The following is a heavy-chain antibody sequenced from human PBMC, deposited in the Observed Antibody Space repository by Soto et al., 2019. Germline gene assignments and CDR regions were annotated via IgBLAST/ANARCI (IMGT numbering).Heavy chain of an antibody. D-gene: IGHD3-10*01. CDR2: ISSSFSYI. CDR3: ARDTHNLLATDAFDI. J-gene: IGHJ3*02. Sequence: GGSLRLSCAASGFTFSIYSMNWVRQAPGKGLEWVSSISSSFSYIYYADSVKGRFTISRDNAKNSLYLQMNSLRAEDTAVYFCARDTHNLLATDAFDIWGQGTMVTVSS. V-gene: IGHV3-21*01. CDR1: GFTFSIYS.